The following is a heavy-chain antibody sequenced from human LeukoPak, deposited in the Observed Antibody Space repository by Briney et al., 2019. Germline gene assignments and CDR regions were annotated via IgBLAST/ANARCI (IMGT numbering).Heavy chain of an antibody. V-gene: IGHV3-30*04. CDR2: ISYDGRIK. D-gene: IGHD6-19*01. CDR1: GFSFNTYA. J-gene: IGHJ5*02. Sequence: GKSLRLSCAASGFSFNTYAIHWVRQAPGKGLEWVAFISYDGRIKYYADSVKGRFTISRDNSKNTLYLQMNSLRAEDTAVYYCAKDPYSSGWLNWFDPWGQGTLVTVSS. CDR3: AKDPYSSGWLNWFDP.